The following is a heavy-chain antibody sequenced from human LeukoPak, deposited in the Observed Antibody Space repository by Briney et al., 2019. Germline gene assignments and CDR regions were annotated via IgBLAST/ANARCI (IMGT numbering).Heavy chain of an antibody. V-gene: IGHV6-1*01. D-gene: IGHD2-15*01. CDR1: GDSVSSNSAA. J-gene: IGHJ5*02. Sequence: SQTLSLTCAISGDSVSSNSAAWNWIRQSPSRGLEWLGRTYYRSKWYNDYAVSVKSRITINPDTSKNQFSLQLNSVTPEDTAVYYCARTPRYCSGGSCYFNWSDPWGQGTLVTVSS. CDR3: ARTPRYCSGGSCYFNWSDP. CDR2: TYYRSKWYN.